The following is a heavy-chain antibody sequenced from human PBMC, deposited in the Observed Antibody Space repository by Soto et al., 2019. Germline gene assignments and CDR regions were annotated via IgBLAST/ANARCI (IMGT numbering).Heavy chain of an antibody. CDR3: GTGDAFDV. CDR2: IKSRKNGGTT. Sequence: EVQLVESGGGLVQPGGSLRLSCAASGLTFSNAWMSWVRQAPGKGLEWVGSIKSRKNGGTTDYAAAVKGSITISRDDSKDTVYLLINSLIIDYAGVYYCGTGDAFDVWGQGTMVTVSS. V-gene: IGHV3-15*01. J-gene: IGHJ3*01. D-gene: IGHD7-27*01. CDR1: GLTFSNAW.